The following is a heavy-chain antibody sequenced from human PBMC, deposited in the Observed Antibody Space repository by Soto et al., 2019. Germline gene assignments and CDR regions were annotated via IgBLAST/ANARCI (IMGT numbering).Heavy chain of an antibody. Sequence: QVQLVQSGAEVKKPGSSVKVSCKASGGVFRNYAINWVRQAPGQGLEWMGGMIPVFGTADYPQKFQGRVTITADEATTTAYMELTSLKTEDTAVYFCARDRWGSYSFDSWGQGTLVTVAS. D-gene: IGHD1-26*01. J-gene: IGHJ5*01. V-gene: IGHV1-69*01. CDR1: GGVFRNYA. CDR3: ARDRWGSYSFDS. CDR2: MIPVFGTA.